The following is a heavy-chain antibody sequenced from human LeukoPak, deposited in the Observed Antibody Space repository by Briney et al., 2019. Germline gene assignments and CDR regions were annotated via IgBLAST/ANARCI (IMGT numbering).Heavy chain of an antibody. Sequence: VSVKLSCLASGYTFTRYGISWVHHAPGQGLAWMSWISAYNGNTNYAQKLQGRVTMTTDTSTSTAYMELRSLRSDDTAVYYCARGRIVATIRAFVGYYFDYWGQGTLVTVSS. D-gene: IGHD5-12*01. V-gene: IGHV1-18*04. J-gene: IGHJ4*02. CDR2: ISAYNGNT. CDR1: GYTFTRYG. CDR3: ARGRIVATIRAFVGYYFDY.